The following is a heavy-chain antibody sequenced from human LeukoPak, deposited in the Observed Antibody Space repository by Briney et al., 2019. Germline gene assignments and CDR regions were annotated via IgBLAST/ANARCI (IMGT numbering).Heavy chain of an antibody. D-gene: IGHD3-10*01. V-gene: IGHV1-18*01. Sequence: ASVKVSCKASGYTFTSYGISWVRQAPGQGLEWMGWISAXNGNTNYAQKLQGRVTMTTDTSTSTAYMELRSLRSDDTAVYYCARDPSPVLLWFGAXDAFDIWGQGTMVTVSS. J-gene: IGHJ3*02. CDR2: ISAXNGNT. CDR1: GYTFTSYG. CDR3: ARDPSPVLLWFGAXDAFDI.